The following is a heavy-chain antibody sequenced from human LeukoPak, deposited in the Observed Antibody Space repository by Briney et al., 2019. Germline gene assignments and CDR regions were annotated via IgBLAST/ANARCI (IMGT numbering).Heavy chain of an antibody. Sequence: ASVKVSCKASGYTFTSYDINWVRQATAQGLEWMGWMNPNSGNTGYAQKFQGRVTMTRNTSISTAYMELSSLRSEDTAVYYCARALRITIFGVVIGAWFDPWGQGTLVTVSS. V-gene: IGHV1-8*01. J-gene: IGHJ5*02. CDR1: GYTFTSYD. CDR2: MNPNSGNT. CDR3: ARALRITIFGVVIGAWFDP. D-gene: IGHD3-3*01.